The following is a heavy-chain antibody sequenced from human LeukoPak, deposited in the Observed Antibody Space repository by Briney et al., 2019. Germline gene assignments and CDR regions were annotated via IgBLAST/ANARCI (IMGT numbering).Heavy chain of an antibody. CDR3: AKTIVPTRNYDYYYGMDV. CDR2: ISGSGGST. V-gene: IGHV3-23*01. Sequence: GGSLRLSCAASGFTFSSYAMSWVRQAPGKGLEWVSAISGSGGSTYYADSVKGRFTISRDNSKSTLYPQMNSLRAEDAAVYYCAKTIVPTRNYDYYYGMDVWGQGTTVTVSS. D-gene: IGHD1-14*01. CDR1: GFTFSSYA. J-gene: IGHJ6*02.